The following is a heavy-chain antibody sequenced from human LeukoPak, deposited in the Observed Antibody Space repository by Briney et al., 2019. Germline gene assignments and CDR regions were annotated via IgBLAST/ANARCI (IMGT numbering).Heavy chain of an antibody. CDR2: ISGSGGGT. J-gene: IGHJ5*02. CDR1: GFNFSDFA. CDR3: AAPGRAFNWFDP. D-gene: IGHD2-8*02. Sequence: PGGSLRLPCAASGFNFSDFAMSWVRQAPGKGLEWVSGISGSGGGTYYADSVKGRFTISRDNSQNTLFLQMSSLRAEDTAIYYCAAPGRAFNWFDPWGQGTLVTVSS. V-gene: IGHV3-23*01.